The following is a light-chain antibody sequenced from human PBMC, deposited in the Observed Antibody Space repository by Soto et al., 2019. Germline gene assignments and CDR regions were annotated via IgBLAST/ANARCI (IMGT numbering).Light chain of an antibody. Sequence: EIFFTQSPGTLSLSPGERDTLSCRASQSVSNNYLAWYQQKTGQATRLLIYGAYNRATGIPDRFSGSGSGTDFTLTISRLEPEDFAVYYRQQYGSSGTFGHGTKVDLK. CDR1: QSVSNNY. J-gene: IGKJ1*01. CDR2: GAY. CDR3: QQYGSSGT. V-gene: IGKV3-20*01.